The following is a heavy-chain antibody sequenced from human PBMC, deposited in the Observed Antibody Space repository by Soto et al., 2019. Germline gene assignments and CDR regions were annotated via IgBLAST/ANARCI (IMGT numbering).Heavy chain of an antibody. J-gene: IGHJ4*02. V-gene: IGHV4-30-4*01. D-gene: IGHD2-2*01. CDR1: GDSNSSYY. CDR3: ARAPISTSWTSYYFDY. Sequence: SETLSLTCSVSGDSNSSYYWSWIRQPPGKGLEWIGYIYYSGSTYYNPSLKSRVTISVDTSKNQFSLKLSSVTAADTAVYYCARAPISTSWTSYYFDYWGQGTLVTVSS. CDR2: IYYSGST.